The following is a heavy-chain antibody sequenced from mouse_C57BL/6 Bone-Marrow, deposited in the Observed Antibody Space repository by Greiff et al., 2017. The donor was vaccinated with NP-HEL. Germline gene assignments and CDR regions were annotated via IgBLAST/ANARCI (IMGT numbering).Heavy chain of an antibody. CDR1: GYTFTSYW. V-gene: IGHV1-64*01. CDR3: ARSQRFDYYGSSYNY. J-gene: IGHJ2*01. D-gene: IGHD1-1*01. CDR2: IHPNSGST. Sequence: QVQLQQPGAELVKPGASVKLSCKASGYTFTSYWMHWVKQRPGQGLEWIGMIHPNSGSTNYNEKFKSKATLTVDKSSSTAYMQLSSLTSEDSAVYYCARSQRFDYYGSSYNYWGQGTTLTVSS.